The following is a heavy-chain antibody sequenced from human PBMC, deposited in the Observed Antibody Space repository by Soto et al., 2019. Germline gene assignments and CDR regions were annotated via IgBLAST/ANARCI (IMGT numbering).Heavy chain of an antibody. CDR2: ISYDGSNK. CDR3: AKGTRYCISTSCYYYYGMDV. D-gene: IGHD2-2*01. Sequence: QVPLVESGGGVVQPGRSLRLSCAASGFTFSSYGMHWVRQAPGKGLEWVAVISYDGSNKYYADSVKGRFTISRDNSKNTLYLQMNSLRAEDTAVYYCAKGTRYCISTSCYYYYGMDVWGQGTTVTVSS. V-gene: IGHV3-30*18. J-gene: IGHJ6*02. CDR1: GFTFSSYG.